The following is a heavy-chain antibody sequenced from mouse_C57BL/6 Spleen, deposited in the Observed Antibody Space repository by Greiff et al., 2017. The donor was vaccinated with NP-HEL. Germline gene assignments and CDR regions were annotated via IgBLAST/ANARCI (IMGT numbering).Heavy chain of an antibody. Sequence: EVQLQQSGPELVKPGASVKISCKASGYSFTGYYMHWVKQSHGNILDWIGYIYPYNGVSSFNQKFKGKATLTVDKSSSTAYMELRSLTYEHSAVFYCARHDYDGGGYDAMDYWGQGTSVTVSS. V-gene: IGHV1-31*01. CDR1: GYSFTGYY. J-gene: IGHJ4*01. D-gene: IGHD2-4*01. CDR2: IYPYNGVS. CDR3: ARHDYDGGGYDAMDY.